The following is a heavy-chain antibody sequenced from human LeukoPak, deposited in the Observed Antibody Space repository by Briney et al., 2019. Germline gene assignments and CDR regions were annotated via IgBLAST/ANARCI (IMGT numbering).Heavy chain of an antibody. CDR3: ARESPAMVWYFDY. CDR1: GGSISSGGYY. Sequence: SQTLSLTCTVSGGSISSGGYYWSWIRQPPGKGLERIGYIYYSGSTYYNPSLKSRVTISVDTSKNQFSLKLSSVTAADTAVYYCARESPAMVWYFDYWGQGTLVTVSS. D-gene: IGHD5-18*01. V-gene: IGHV4-30-4*08. J-gene: IGHJ4*02. CDR2: IYYSGST.